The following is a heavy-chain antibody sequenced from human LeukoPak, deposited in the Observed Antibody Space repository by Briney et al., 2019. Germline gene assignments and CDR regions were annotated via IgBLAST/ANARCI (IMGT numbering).Heavy chain of an antibody. V-gene: IGHV4-30-2*01. Sequence: SQTLSLTCAVSGGSISSGGYSWSWIRQPPGKGLEWIGYIYHSGSTYYNPSLKSRVTISVDRSKNQFSLKLGSVTAADTAVYYCARTLYCSSTSCYLYYYYMDVWGKGTTVTVSS. J-gene: IGHJ6*03. D-gene: IGHD2-2*01. CDR3: ARTLYCSSTSCYLYYYYMDV. CDR2: IYHSGST. CDR1: GGSISSGGYS.